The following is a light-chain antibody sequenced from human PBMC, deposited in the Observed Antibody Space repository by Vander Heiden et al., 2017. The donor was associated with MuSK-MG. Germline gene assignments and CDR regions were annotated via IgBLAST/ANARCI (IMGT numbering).Light chain of an antibody. J-gene: IGKJ1*01. V-gene: IGKV1D-8*03. CDR1: QDINRY. CDR3: QQHNNFPPT. Sequence: VVWITQSPSLLSASTGEGVSISCRASQDINRYLTWYQQKPGKAPELLIYDASTLQSGVPSRFSGSGSGTDFTLTITRLQSDDFATYYCQQHNNFPPTFGQGTRVEIK. CDR2: DAS.